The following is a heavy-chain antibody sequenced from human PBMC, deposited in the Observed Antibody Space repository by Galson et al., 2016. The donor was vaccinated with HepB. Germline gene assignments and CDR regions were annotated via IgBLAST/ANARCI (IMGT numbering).Heavy chain of an antibody. D-gene: IGHD3-10*01. J-gene: IGHJ6*02. Sequence: QSGAEVKKPGESLRISCKGSGYSFTSYWISWVRQMPGKGLEWMGMIDTSDSYTNYSPSFQGHVTISLDKSISPAYLQWTSLKASDTAMYYCARMKDGSGSYYNSLDVWGQGTTVTVSS. V-gene: IGHV5-10-1*01. CDR2: IDTSDSYT. CDR3: ARMKDGSGSYYNSLDV. CDR1: GYSFTSYW.